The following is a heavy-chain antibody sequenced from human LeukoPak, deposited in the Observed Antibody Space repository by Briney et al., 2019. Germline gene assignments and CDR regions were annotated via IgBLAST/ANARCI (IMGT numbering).Heavy chain of an antibody. J-gene: IGHJ4*02. V-gene: IGHV3-23*01. CDR1: GFTFSSYA. Sequence: PGGSLRLSCAASGFTFSSYAMNWVRQAPGKGLEWVSGISGGGGSTYYADSVKRRFTISRDNSKNTLYLQMNSLRAEDTAVYYCAKGPWFGELLTYYFDYWGQGTLVTVSS. CDR2: ISGGGGST. CDR3: AKGPWFGELLTYYFDY. D-gene: IGHD3-10*01.